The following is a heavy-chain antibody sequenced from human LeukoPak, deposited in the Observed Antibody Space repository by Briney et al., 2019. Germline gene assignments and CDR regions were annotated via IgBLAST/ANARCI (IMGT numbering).Heavy chain of an antibody. Sequence: SETLSLTCTVSGGSISSYYWSWIRQPPGKGLEWIGYIYYSGSTNYNPSLKSRVTISVDTSKNQFSLKLSSVTAADTAVYYCAREQYYYDSSGYWLGAFDIWGQGTMVTVSS. CDR3: AREQYYYDSSGYWLGAFDI. V-gene: IGHV4-59*01. J-gene: IGHJ3*02. D-gene: IGHD3-22*01. CDR1: GGSISSYY. CDR2: IYYSGST.